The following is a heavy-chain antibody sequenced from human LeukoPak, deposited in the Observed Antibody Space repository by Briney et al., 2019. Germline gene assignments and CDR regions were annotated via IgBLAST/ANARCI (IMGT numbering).Heavy chain of an antibody. J-gene: IGHJ3*02. Sequence: PSETLSLTCTVSGGSISSSSYYWGWIRQPPGKGLEWIGSIYYSGSTYYNPSLKSRVTISVDTSKNQFSLKLSSVTAADTAVYYCASRVVAADFDAFDIWGQGTMVTVSS. CDR2: IYYSGST. V-gene: IGHV4-39*01. CDR3: ASRVVAADFDAFDI. D-gene: IGHD2-15*01. CDR1: GGSISSSSYY.